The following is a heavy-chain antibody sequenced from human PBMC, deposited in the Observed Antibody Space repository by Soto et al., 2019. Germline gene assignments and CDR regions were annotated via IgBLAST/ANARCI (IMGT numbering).Heavy chain of an antibody. Sequence: SETLSLTCIVSGESISSSSYYWGWIRQPPGKGLEWIGSIYYSGRTYYNPSFKSRVTISIDTSKNQFSLKLSSVTATDTAVYYCARQRTTVVTQAYFDHWGQGALITVSS. D-gene: IGHD2-21*02. V-gene: IGHV4-39*01. CDR1: GESISSSSYY. CDR2: IYYSGRT. J-gene: IGHJ4*02. CDR3: ARQRTTVVTQAYFDH.